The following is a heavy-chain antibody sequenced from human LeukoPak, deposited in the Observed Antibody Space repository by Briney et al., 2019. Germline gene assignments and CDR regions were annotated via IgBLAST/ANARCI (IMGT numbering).Heavy chain of an antibody. Sequence: SETLSLTCTVSGDSVSSGSYYWSWIRQPPGKGLEWIGYIYYSGSTNSNPSLKSRVTISVDTSKNQFSLKLSSVTAADTAVYYCARGNRDGYKFDFWGPGTLVTVSS. CDR1: GDSVSSGSYY. CDR3: ARGNRDGYKFDF. V-gene: IGHV4-61*01. J-gene: IGHJ4*02. D-gene: IGHD5-24*01. CDR2: IYYSGST.